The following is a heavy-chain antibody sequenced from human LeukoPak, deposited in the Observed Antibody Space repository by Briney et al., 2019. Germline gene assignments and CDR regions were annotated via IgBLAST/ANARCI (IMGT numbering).Heavy chain of an antibody. V-gene: IGHV1-69*04. Sequence: SVKVSCKASGGTFSSYAISWVRQAPGQGLEWMGRIIPILGIANYAQKFQGRVTITADKSTSTAYMELSSLRSEDTAVYYCARDGQQWPFDYWGQGTLVTVSS. J-gene: IGHJ4*02. CDR1: GGTFSSYA. CDR2: IIPILGIA. CDR3: ARDGQQWPFDY. D-gene: IGHD6-19*01.